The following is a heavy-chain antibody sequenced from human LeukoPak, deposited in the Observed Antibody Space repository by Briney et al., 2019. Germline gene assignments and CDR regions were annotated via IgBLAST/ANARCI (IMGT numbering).Heavy chain of an antibody. CDR2: IRYDGSNK. V-gene: IGHV3-30*02. Sequence: GRSLRLSCAASGFTFSSYGMHWVRQAPGKGLEWVAFIRYDGSNKYYADSVKGRFTISRDNSKNTLYLQMNSLRAEDTAVYYCAKGKAYDFWSGYSGALDYWGQGTLVTVSS. CDR3: AKGKAYDFWSGYSGALDY. D-gene: IGHD3-3*01. CDR1: GFTFSSYG. J-gene: IGHJ4*02.